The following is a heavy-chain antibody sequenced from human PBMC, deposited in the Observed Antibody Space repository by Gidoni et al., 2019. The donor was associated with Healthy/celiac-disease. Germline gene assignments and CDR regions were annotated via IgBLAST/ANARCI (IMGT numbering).Heavy chain of an antibody. Sequence: EVQLVESGGGLVQPGGSLRLSCAASGFNFSSSALSWVRQAPGKGLEWVSAISGSGGSTYYAYSVKCRFTISRDNSKNTLYLQMNSLRAEDTAVYYCAKESELRYFDWLSPWGFYGYWGQGTLVTVSS. D-gene: IGHD3-9*01. V-gene: IGHV3-23*04. J-gene: IGHJ4*02. CDR3: AKESELRYFDWLSPWGFYGY. CDR1: GFNFSSSA. CDR2: ISGSGGST.